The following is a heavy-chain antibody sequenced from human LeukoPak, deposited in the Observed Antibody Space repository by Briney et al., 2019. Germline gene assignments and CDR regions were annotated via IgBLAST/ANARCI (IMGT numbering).Heavy chain of an antibody. J-gene: IGHJ6*03. D-gene: IGHD3-22*01. CDR2: INPSGGST. CDR1: GYTFTSYY. Sequence: GASVKVSCKAPGYTFTSYYMHWVRQAPGQGLEWMGIINPSGGSTSYAQKFQGRVTMTRDMSTSTVYMELSSLRSEDTAVYYCATDYYDSSAYQNYYMDVWGKGTTVTVSS. V-gene: IGHV1-46*01. CDR3: ATDYYDSSAYQNYYMDV.